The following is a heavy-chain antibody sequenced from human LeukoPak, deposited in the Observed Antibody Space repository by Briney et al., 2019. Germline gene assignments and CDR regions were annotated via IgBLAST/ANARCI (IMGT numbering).Heavy chain of an antibody. J-gene: IGHJ3*01. CDR2: ITGSGRGT. CDR1: GFIFSDYA. CDR3: GMDPNGDYIGAFDF. Sequence: GGSLRLSCAASGFIFSDYAMTGVRQIPGKGLEGVSSITGSGRGTQYGDSVKGRFTVSRDNSKNTLYLQMDSLRVEDTALYYCGMDPNGDYIGAFDFWGQGTLVTVSS. V-gene: IGHV3-23*01. D-gene: IGHD4-17*01.